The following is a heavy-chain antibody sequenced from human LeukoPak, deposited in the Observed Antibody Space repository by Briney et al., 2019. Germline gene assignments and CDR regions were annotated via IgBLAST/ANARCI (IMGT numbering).Heavy chain of an antibody. J-gene: IGHJ4*02. CDR1: GGTFSSYA. CDR3: AMATITGVCDY. V-gene: IGHV1-69*04. Sequence: SVKVSCKASGGTFSSYAISWVRQAPGQGLEWMGRIIPILGIANYAQKFQGRVTITADKSTSTAYMELSSLRSEDTAVYYCAMATITGVCDYWGQGTLVTVSS. D-gene: IGHD5-24*01. CDR2: IIPILGIA.